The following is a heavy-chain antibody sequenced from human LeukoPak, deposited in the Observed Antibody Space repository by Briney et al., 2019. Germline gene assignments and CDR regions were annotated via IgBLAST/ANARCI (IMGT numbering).Heavy chain of an antibody. CDR3: ARLHIVVVIAPNPADY. J-gene: IGHJ4*02. CDR2: ISYEGTNK. D-gene: IGHD2-21*01. V-gene: IGHV3-30*04. CDR1: GFSFISYA. Sequence: PGGSLRLSCAASGFSFISYAMYWVRQAPGKGLEWLAVISYEGTNKYYADSVKGRFTISRDNSKNTLYLQMDNLRAEDTAVYYCARLHIVVVIAPNPADYWGQGTLVTVSS.